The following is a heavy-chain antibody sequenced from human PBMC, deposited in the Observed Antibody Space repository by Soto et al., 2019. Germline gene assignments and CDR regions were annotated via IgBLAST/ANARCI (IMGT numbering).Heavy chain of an antibody. J-gene: IGHJ4*02. V-gene: IGHV3-74*01. Sequence: GGALRLSCASSVFTFINYWVHWVRQAPGKGLVWVSRINADGSGITYADSVKGRFTISRDNAKNTLYLQMNSLRDEDTAVYYCAKSFGGNDYWGQGTLATVSS. D-gene: IGHD2-15*01. CDR1: VFTFINYW. CDR3: AKSFGGNDY. CDR2: INADGSGI.